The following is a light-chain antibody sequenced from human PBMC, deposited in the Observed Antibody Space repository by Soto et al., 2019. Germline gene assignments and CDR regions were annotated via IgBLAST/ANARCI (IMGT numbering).Light chain of an antibody. Sequence: QCVLTQPASVSWSPGQSITISCTGTSSDVGAYNYVSWYQQHPGKAPKLILYDVSNRPSGVSNRFSGSKSGNTASLTISGLQAEDEADYYCSSDTSSSTLFGGGTQLTVL. J-gene: IGLJ2*01. V-gene: IGLV2-14*01. CDR2: DVS. CDR1: SSDVGAYNY. CDR3: SSDTSSSTL.